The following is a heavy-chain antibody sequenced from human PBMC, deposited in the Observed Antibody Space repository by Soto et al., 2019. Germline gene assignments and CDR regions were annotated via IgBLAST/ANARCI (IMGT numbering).Heavy chain of an antibody. CDR2: ISAYNGNT. J-gene: IGHJ5*02. Sequence: ASVKVSCKASGYTFTSYGISWVRQAPGQGLEWMGWISAYNGNTNYTQKLQGRVTMTTDTSTSTAYMELRSLRSDDTAVYYCARDFTYYYDSSGYYYRFDPWGQGTLVTVPQ. D-gene: IGHD3-22*01. CDR1: GYTFTSYG. CDR3: ARDFTYYYDSSGYYYRFDP. V-gene: IGHV1-18*01.